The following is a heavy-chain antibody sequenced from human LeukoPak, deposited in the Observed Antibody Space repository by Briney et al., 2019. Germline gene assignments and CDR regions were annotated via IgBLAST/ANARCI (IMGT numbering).Heavy chain of an antibody. CDR2: INYSGRDK. V-gene: IGHV3-23*05. D-gene: IGHD4-17*01. CDR3: ARTNLDYGDYVGAFDI. Sequence: PGGSLRLSCAASGFTFSSYSMTWVRQAPGKGLDWVSVINYSGRDKFYADSVRGRFTISRDNSKNTLYLQMNSLRAEDTAVYYCARTNLDYGDYVGAFDIWGQGTMVTVSS. CDR1: GFTFSSYS. J-gene: IGHJ3*02.